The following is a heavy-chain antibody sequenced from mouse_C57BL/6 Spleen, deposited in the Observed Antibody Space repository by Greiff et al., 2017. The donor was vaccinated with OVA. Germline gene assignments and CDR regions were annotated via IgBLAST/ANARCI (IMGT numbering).Heavy chain of an antibody. Sequence: VQLQQSGAELVKPGASVKISCKASGYAFSSYWMNWVKQRPGTGLEWIGQIYPGDGDTNYNGKFKGKATLTADKSSSTAYMQLSSLTSEDSAVYFCARTDYYGSSYGYFDVWGTGTTVTVSS. CDR2: IYPGDGDT. D-gene: IGHD1-1*01. J-gene: IGHJ1*03. CDR3: ARTDYYGSSYGYFDV. V-gene: IGHV1-80*01. CDR1: GYAFSSYW.